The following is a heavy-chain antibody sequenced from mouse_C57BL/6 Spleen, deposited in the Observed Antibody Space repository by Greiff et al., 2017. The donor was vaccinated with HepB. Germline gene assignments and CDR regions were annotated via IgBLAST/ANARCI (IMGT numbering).Heavy chain of an antibody. CDR2: ISDGGSYT. V-gene: IGHV5-4*03. CDR1: GFTFSSYA. D-gene: IGHD2-4*01. Sequence: EVKLVESGGGLVKPGGSLKLSCAASGFTFSSYAMSWVRQTPEKRLEWVATISDGGSYTYYPDNVKGRFTISRDNAKNNLYLQMSHLKSEDTAMYYCASRYYDYGFDYWGQGTTLTVSS. J-gene: IGHJ2*01. CDR3: ASRYYDYGFDY.